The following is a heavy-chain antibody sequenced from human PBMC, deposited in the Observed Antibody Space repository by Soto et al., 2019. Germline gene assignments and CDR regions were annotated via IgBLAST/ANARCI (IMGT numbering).Heavy chain of an antibody. J-gene: IGHJ4*02. CDR1: GFIFRDWF. CDR3: ARLLVVGATASPTGRVDY. CDR2: ISKDSGRAT. Sequence: GSLRLSCAASGFIFRDWFMSWIRQAPGKGLEWISYISKDSGRATRYADSVKGRFTISRDNAKNSLFLQMNNLTVEDTAVYYCARLLVVGATASPTGRVDYWGQGNLVTVSS. V-gene: IGHV3-11*04. D-gene: IGHD1-26*01.